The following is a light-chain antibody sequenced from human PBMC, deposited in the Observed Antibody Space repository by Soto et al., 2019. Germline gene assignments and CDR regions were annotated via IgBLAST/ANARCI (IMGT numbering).Light chain of an antibody. CDR1: QTISSW. Sequence: DIQMTQSPSTLSASVGDRVTISCRASQTISSWLAWYQQKPGKAPKLLIYDASSLESGVPSRFSGSGSGTEFTLTISRLEPEDFAVYYCQQSGSSRTFGQGTKVDIK. CDR2: DAS. V-gene: IGKV1-5*01. J-gene: IGKJ1*01. CDR3: QQSGSSRT.